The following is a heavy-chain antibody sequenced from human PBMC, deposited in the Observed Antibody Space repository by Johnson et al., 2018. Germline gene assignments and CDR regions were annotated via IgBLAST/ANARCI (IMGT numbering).Heavy chain of an antibody. CDR1: GFTFSGSA. CDR2: IRSKANSYAT. D-gene: IGHD2-2*01. V-gene: IGHV3-73*01. J-gene: IGHJ6*03. Sequence: EVQLLESGGGLVQPGGSLKLSCAASGFTFSGSAMHWVRQASGKGLEWVGRIRSKANSYATAYAASVKGRFTISRDDSKNTAYQQMNSLKTEDTAVYYCTILLGYCNSTSCYARGYDYYYIDVWGKGTTVTVSS. CDR3: TILLGYCNSTSCYARGYDYYYIDV.